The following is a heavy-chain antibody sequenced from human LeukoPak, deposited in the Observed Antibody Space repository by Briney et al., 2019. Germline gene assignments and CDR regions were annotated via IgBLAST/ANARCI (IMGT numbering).Heavy chain of an antibody. CDR1: GDSISTNY. D-gene: IGHD5-18*01. J-gene: IGHJ4*02. V-gene: IGHV4-59*08. CDR3: ARHGPDTAMVDY. CDR2: IYSSGST. Sequence: PSGTLSLTCTVSGDSISTNYWSWIRQPPGKGLEWIGFIYSSGSTNYNPSLKSRVTISVDTSKNQFSLNLRSVTAADTAVYYCARHGPDTAMVDYWGQGTLVTVSS.